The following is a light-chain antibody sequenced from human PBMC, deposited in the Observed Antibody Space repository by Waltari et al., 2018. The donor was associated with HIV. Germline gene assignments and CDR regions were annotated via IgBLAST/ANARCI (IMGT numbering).Light chain of an antibody. V-gene: IGLV2-14*03. CDR1: DSDLGLSHF. J-gene: IGLJ3*02. Sequence: SAVTPPASVSGLPGQSITISCTGGDSDLGLSHFVSWYQQHPGRVPRLILYDVDSRAPGISDRFSGSRSGPTASLNISRLRAEDEADYYCASFTGDDTLLFGGGTKVTVL. CDR3: ASFTGDDTLL. CDR2: DVD.